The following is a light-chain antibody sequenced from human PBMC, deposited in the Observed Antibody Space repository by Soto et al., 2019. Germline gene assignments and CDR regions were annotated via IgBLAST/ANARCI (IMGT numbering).Light chain of an antibody. CDR3: QQYGSSPLIT. J-gene: IGKJ5*01. CDR2: GVS. V-gene: IGKV3-20*01. CDR1: QSISASD. Sequence: TQSPSTLSASVGDRVTITCRASQSISASDIAWYQQKPGQAPKFLIYGVSSRATGIPDRFSGSGSGTDFTLTISRLEPEDFAVYHCQQYGSSPLITFGQGTRLEIK.